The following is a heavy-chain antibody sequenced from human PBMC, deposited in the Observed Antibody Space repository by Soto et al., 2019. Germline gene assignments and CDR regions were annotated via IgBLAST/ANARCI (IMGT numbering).Heavy chain of an antibody. CDR2: ISFDGRNT. CDR3: AKQSGAGSYHNAGSGRHFDF. J-gene: IGHJ4*02. CDR1: GFTFNNYG. Sequence: QVQLVESGGGVVQPGRSLRRSCAASGFTFNNYGMHWVRQAPGKGLEWMVVISFDGRNTYYADSVKGRFTISRDNSKNTLYLQMTSLRAEDTAVYYCAKQSGAGSYHNAGSGRHFDFWGQGTLVTVSS. D-gene: IGHD3-10*01. V-gene: IGHV3-30*18.